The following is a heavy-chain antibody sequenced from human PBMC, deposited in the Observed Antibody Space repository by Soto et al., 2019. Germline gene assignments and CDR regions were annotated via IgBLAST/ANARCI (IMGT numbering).Heavy chain of an antibody. CDR1: GFIFSTFE. CDR3: VKGGWLDF. CDR2: ISDDSSRT. V-gene: IGHV3-23*01. J-gene: IGHJ5*01. D-gene: IGHD3-16*01. Sequence: EVQLLESGGGLVQPGGSLRLSCAASGFIFSTFEMSWVRQAPGRGLEWVSFISDDSSRTYYADAVKGRFTISRDNSKHTLYLQMNSMTAEDTAVYACVKGGWLDFWGQGTLVTVSS.